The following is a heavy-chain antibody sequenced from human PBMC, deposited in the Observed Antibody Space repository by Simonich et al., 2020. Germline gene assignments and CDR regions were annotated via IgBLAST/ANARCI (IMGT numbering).Heavy chain of an antibody. D-gene: IGHD2-2*01. CDR2: INPNSGGT. CDR1: GYTFTGYY. Sequence: QVQLVQSGAEVKKPGASVKVSCKASGYTFTGYYMHWVRQAPGQGLEGKGWINPNSGGTNHAQKFQGRVTMTRDTSISTAYMELSRLRSDDTAVYYCARDPVVPAAIRNAFDIWGQGTMVTVSS. V-gene: IGHV1-2*02. CDR3: ARDPVVPAAIRNAFDI. J-gene: IGHJ3*02.